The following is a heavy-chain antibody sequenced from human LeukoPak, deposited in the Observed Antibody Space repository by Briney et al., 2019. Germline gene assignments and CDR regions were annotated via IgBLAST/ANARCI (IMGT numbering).Heavy chain of an antibody. J-gene: IGHJ5*02. CDR1: GGSLNSGDYY. CDR3: AKAPFRGGSTMGWFDP. V-gene: IGHV4-31*03. CDR2: IYYSGST. Sequence: PSQTLSLTCTVSGGSLNSGDYYWSWIRQRPGTGLEWIAYIYYSGSTYYNPSLRSRLTISVDTSTNQFSLNLNSVTAADTAVYYCAKAPFRGGSTMGWFDPWGQGALVTVSS. D-gene: IGHD5-12*01.